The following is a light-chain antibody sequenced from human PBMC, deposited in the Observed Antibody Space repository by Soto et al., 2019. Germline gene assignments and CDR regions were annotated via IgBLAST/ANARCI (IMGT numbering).Light chain of an antibody. CDR1: QDLNNY. J-gene: IGKJ2*01. CDR2: DAS. V-gene: IGKV1-33*01. Sequence: IQMTQSPSSLSAAVGDRVTITCQASQDLNNYLIGYQQKPGKAPTLLLYDASSLGTGVSSMFSGSGSGTYFTLTISRLQHEDIASYYCQQCDCVPYTFGQGTKLEIK. CDR3: QQCDCVPYT.